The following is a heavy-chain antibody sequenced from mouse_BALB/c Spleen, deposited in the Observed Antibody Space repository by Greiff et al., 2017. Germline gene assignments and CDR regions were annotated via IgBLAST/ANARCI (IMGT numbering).Heavy chain of an antibody. CDR3: TRVAKDYAMDY. CDR1: GYSFTSGY. J-gene: IGHJ4*01. V-gene: IGHV3-8*02. Sequence: DVKLQESGPSLVKPSQTLSLTCSVTGYSFTSGYLNWVRKFPGNKLEYMGYISYSGSTYYNPSLKSRISITRDTSKNQYYLQLNSVTTEDTAAYYCTRVAKDYAMDYWGQGTSVTVSS. CDR2: ISYSGST. D-gene: IGHD1-1*02.